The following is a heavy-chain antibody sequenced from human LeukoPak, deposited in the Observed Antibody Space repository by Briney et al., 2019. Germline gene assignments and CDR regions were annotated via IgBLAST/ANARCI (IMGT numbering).Heavy chain of an antibody. CDR1: GFTFSGAT. CDR2: IRSKANSYAT. D-gene: IGHD3-16*02. CDR3: SRLQFAGVIVEDF. V-gene: IGHV3-73*01. Sequence: GGSLRLSCAASGFTFSGATIQWVRQASGKGLERVGRIRSKANSYATAYAASVKGRFTISRDDSKNTAYLQMNSLKIEDTAVYYCSRLQFAGVIVEDFWGQGTLVTVSS. J-gene: IGHJ4*02.